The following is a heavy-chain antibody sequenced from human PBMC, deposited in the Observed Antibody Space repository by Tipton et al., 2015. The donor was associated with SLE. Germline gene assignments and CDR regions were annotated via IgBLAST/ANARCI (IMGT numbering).Heavy chain of an antibody. CDR1: GGSFSGYY. CDR2: INHSGST. CDR3: ARGPRGGPSGSYYFDY. V-gene: IGHV4-34*01. Sequence: TLSLTCAVYGGSFSGYYWSWIRQPPGKGLEWIGEINHSGSTNYNPSLKSRVTISVDTSKNQFSLKLSSVTAADTAVYYCARGPRGGPSGSYYFDYWGQGTLVTVSS. J-gene: IGHJ4*02. D-gene: IGHD1-26*01.